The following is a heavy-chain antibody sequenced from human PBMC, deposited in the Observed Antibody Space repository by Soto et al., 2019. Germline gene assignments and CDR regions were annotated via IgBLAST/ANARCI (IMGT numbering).Heavy chain of an antibody. V-gene: IGHV3-23*01. CDR3: AKIFRYGDPEY. Sequence: EVQLLESGGGLVQPGGSLRLSCAASGFTFSSYAMSWVRQAPGKGLEWVSGISVSGDSTYYAGSVKGRFTISRANSKSTLYLQMNSLRADDTAVYYCAKIFRYGDPEYWGQGALVTVSS. CDR1: GFTFSSYA. J-gene: IGHJ4*02. D-gene: IGHD2-21*02. CDR2: ISVSGDST.